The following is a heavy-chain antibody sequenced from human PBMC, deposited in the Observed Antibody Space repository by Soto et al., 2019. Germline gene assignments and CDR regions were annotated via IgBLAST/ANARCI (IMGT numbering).Heavy chain of an antibody. CDR1: GVSVSSYP. CDR2: VFSSVSA. J-gene: IGHJ4*02. D-gene: IGHD2-21*02. CDR3: TRDGMTTGDT. Sequence: PSETLSLTCLVSGVSVSSYPWSWVRQPANKGVEWIGRVFSSVSATYSPSLKSRVRISMDTPENRISLKLDSVTAADAGVYYCTRDGMTTGDTWGPGPLVTVSS. V-gene: IGHV4-4*07.